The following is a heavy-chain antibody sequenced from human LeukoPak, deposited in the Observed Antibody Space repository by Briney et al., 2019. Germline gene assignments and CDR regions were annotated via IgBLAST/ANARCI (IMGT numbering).Heavy chain of an antibody. D-gene: IGHD3-10*01. CDR2: INPNSGGT. CDR3: ARGSSGRLTPIDY. J-gene: IGHJ4*02. V-gene: IGHV1-2*02. CDR1: GYTFTGYC. Sequence: ASVKVSCKASGYTFTGYCMHWVRQAPGQGLEWMGWINPNSGGTNYAQKFQGRVTMTRDTSISTAYMELSRLRSDDTAVYYCARGSSGRLTPIDYWGQGTLDTVSS.